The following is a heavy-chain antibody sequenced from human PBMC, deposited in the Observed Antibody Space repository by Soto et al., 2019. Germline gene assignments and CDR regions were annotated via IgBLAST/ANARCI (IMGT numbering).Heavy chain of an antibody. Sequence: SETLSLTCTVSGGSISSHYWSWIRQPPGKGLEWIGDINHSGSTNYNPSLKSRVTISVDTSKNQFSLKLSSVTAADTAVYYCARVGGRRGYYYYYGMDVWGQGTTVTV. J-gene: IGHJ6*02. D-gene: IGHD1-26*01. CDR2: INHSGST. CDR1: GGSISSHY. V-gene: IGHV4-59*11. CDR3: ARVGGRRGYYYYYGMDV.